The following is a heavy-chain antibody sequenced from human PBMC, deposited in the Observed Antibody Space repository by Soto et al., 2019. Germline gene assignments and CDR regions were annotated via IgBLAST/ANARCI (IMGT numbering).Heavy chain of an antibody. D-gene: IGHD3-10*01. CDR3: ARGSSLLLWFGELTPHWYFDL. V-gene: IGHV4-34*01. J-gene: IGHJ2*01. CDR1: GGSFSGYY. Sequence: QVQLQQWGAGLLKPSETLSLTCAVYGGSFSGYYWSWIRQPPGKGLEWIGEINHSGSTNYNPSLNSRVTISVDTSKNQFSLKLSSVTAADTAVYYCARGSSLLLWFGELTPHWYFDLWGRGTLVTVSS. CDR2: INHSGST.